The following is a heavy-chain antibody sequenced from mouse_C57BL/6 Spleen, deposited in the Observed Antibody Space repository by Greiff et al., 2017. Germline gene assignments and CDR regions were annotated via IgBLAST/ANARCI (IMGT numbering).Heavy chain of an antibody. CDR1: GFTFSSYA. V-gene: IGHV5-4*03. CDR3: ARGFTTVVEGYFDV. J-gene: IGHJ1*03. D-gene: IGHD1-1*01. CDR2: ISDGGSYT. Sequence: EVKLVESGGGLVKPGGSLKLSCAASGFTFSSYAMSWVRQTPEKRLEWVATISDGGSYTYYPDNVKGRFTISRDNAKNNLYLQMSHLKSEDTAMYYCARGFTTVVEGYFDVWGTGTTVTVSS.